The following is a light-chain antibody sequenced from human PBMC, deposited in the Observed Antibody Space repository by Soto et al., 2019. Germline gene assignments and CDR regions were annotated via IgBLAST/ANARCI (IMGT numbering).Light chain of an antibody. CDR3: QQYNNWPYT. J-gene: IGKJ2*01. CDR1: QSVSSN. CDR2: GAS. Sequence: EIVMTQSPATLSVSPGERVTLSCRASQSVSSNLAWYQQKPGQAPRLLIYGASTRATGIPARFSGSGSGTDSTPTISSLQSEDFALYYCQQYNNWPYTFGQGTQLEIK. V-gene: IGKV3-15*01.